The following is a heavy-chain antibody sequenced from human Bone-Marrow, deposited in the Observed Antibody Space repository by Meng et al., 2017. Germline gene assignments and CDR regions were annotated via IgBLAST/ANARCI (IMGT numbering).Heavy chain of an antibody. J-gene: IGHJ4*02. V-gene: IGHV3-15*01. D-gene: IGHD4-17*01. CDR1: EFTFSNAW. CDR3: TTDSDYGDYGRSY. CDR2: IKSKTDGGTT. Sequence: GGSLRLSCAASEFTFSNAWMSWVRQAPGKGLEWVGRIKSKTDGGTTDYAAPVKGRFTISRDDSKNTLYLQMNSLKTEDTAVYYCTTDSDYGDYGRSYWGQGTLVTVSS.